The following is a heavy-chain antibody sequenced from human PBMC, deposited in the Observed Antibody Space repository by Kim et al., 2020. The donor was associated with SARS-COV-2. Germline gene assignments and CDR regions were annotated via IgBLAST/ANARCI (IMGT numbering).Heavy chain of an antibody. V-gene: IGHV3-64*01. Sequence: GGSLRLSCAASGFTFSSYAMHWVRQAPGKGLEYVSAISSNGGSTYYANSVKGRFTTSRDNSKNTLYLQMGSLRAEDMAVYYCSRDGLSTAFDIWGQGTMV. CDR2: ISSNGGST. CDR1: GFTFSSYA. CDR3: SRDGLSTAFDI. J-gene: IGHJ3*02.